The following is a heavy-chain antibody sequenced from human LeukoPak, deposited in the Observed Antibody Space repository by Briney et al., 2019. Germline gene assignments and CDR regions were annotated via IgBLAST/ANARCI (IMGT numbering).Heavy chain of an antibody. CDR3: AEHSSGYYLR. CDR2: INHSGST. D-gene: IGHD3-22*01. V-gene: IGHV4-34*01. J-gene: IGHJ4*02. CDR1: GGSFSGYY. Sequence: SETLSLTCAVYGGSFSGYYWSWIRQPPGKGLEWIGEINHSGSTNYNPSLKSRVTISVDTSKNQFSLKLSPVTAADTAVYYCAEHSSGYYLRWGQGTLVTVSS.